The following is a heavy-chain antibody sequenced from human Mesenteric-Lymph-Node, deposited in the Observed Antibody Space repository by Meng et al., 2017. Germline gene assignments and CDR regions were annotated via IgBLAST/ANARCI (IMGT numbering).Heavy chain of an antibody. CDR3: GRDPYCSGSYSGKYYYYFGMQV. CDR2: IIPMFGAP. Sequence: SVTVSCKASGYTFTSYYMHWVRQAPGQGLEWMGGIIPMFGAPQYAQKLQGRFRIIADEPTSTVYMELSGLTSDDTAGYYRGRDPYCSGSYSGKYYYYFGMQVWGQGTTVTVSS. CDR1: GYTFTSYY. D-gene: IGHD3-10*01. J-gene: IGHJ6*02. V-gene: IGHV1-69*13.